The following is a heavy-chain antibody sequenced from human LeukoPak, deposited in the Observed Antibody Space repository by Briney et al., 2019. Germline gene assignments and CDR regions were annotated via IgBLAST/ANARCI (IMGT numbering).Heavy chain of an antibody. V-gene: IGHV3-53*01. CDR3: ARGLDSSGYYDFDY. CDR2: IYSGGST. D-gene: IGHD3-22*01. Sequence: GGSLRLSCAASGFTVSSNYMSWVRQAPGKGLEWVSVIYSGGSTYYADSVKGRFTISRDNSKNTLYLQMNSLRAEDTAVYYCARGLDSSGYYDFDYWGQGTQVTVSS. J-gene: IGHJ4*02. CDR1: GFTVSSNY.